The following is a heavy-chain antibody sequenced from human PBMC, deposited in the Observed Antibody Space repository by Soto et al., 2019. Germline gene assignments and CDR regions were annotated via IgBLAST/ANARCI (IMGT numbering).Heavy chain of an antibody. J-gene: IGHJ3*02. CDR3: AIYSSGGSCQVAFDI. CDR2: IYYSGST. V-gene: IGHV4-39*01. CDR1: GGSISSSSYY. Sequence: PSETLSLTCTVSGGSISSSSYYWGWIRQPPGKGLEWIGSIYYSGSTSYNPSLKSRDTIAVDTTKNHFSMKRSSVSAADRSVYYCAIYSSGGSCQVAFDICGQGTMVTVPP. D-gene: IGHD2-15*01.